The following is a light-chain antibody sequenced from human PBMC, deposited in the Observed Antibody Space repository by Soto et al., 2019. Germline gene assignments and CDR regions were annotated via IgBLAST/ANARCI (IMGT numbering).Light chain of an antibody. CDR1: QRVSSSF. J-gene: IGKJ5*01. CDR3: RYYGSSPRT. Sequence: GLTQSPGTLSLSPGERATLSCRASQRVSSSFLARYQQKVGQAPRLLIYGASSRATGIPDRFSGSGSGTNFTLTISILKPEAFSVFCRRYYGSSPRTFGQGTRLEI. CDR2: GAS. V-gene: IGKV3-20*01.